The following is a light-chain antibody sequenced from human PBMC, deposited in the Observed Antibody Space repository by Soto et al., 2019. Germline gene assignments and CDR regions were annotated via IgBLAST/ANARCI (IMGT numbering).Light chain of an antibody. Sequence: IVMTQSPDSLAVSLGERATINCKSSQSLLYSSNNKNYLAWYHQKPGQPPKLLIYWASTRESGVPDRFSGSGSGTDFTLTISSLQAEDVAVYYCQQYYSSPYTFGQGTKLEIK. CDR1: QSLLYSSNNKNY. CDR3: QQYYSSPYT. V-gene: IGKV4-1*01. J-gene: IGKJ2*01. CDR2: WAS.